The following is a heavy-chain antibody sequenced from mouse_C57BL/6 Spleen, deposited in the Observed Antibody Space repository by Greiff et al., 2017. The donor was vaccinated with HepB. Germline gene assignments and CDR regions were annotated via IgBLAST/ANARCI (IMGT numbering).Heavy chain of an antibody. Sequence: VQLQQPGAELVRPGSSVKLSCKASGYTFTSYWMHWVKQRPIQGLEWIGNIDPSDSETHYNQKFKDKATLTVDNSSSTAYMQLSSLTSEDSAVYYCARFDYGWFAYWGQGTLVTVSA. CDR3: ARFDYGWFAY. V-gene: IGHV1-52*01. D-gene: IGHD2-4*01. CDR1: GYTFTSYW. CDR2: IDPSDSET. J-gene: IGHJ3*01.